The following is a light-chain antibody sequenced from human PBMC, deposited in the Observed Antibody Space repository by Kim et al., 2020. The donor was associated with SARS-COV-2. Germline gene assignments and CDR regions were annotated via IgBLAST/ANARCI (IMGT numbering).Light chain of an antibody. J-gene: IGKJ2*01. CDR1: QSVSSN. CDR2: GAS. V-gene: IGKV3-15*01. CDR3: QQYNNWPHP. Sequence: EIVMTQSPATLSVSPGERATLSCRASQSVSSNLAWYQQKPGQAPRLLIYGASTRATGIPARFSGSGSGTEFTLTISSLQSEDFAVYYCQQYNNWPHPFGQGTTLEI.